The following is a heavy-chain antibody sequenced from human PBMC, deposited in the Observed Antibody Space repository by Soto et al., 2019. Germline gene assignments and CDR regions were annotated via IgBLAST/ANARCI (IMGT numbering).Heavy chain of an antibody. CDR2: ISAYNGNT. D-gene: IGHD6-13*01. CDR3: ASSIAAAVAFPY. Sequence: QVQLVQSGAEVKKPGASVKVSCKASGYTFTSYGISWVRQAPGQGLEWMGWISAYNGNTNYAQKLQGRVTITTATSTSTAYMELRSLRSDATAVYFCASSIAAAVAFPYWAQGPLVTVSS. J-gene: IGHJ4*02. V-gene: IGHV1-18*01. CDR1: GYTFTSYG.